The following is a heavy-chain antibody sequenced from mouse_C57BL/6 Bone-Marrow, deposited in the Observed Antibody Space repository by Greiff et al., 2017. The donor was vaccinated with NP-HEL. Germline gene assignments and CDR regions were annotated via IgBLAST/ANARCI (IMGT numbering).Heavy chain of an antibody. CDR2: IYPGDGDT. CDR1: GYAFSSSW. J-gene: IGHJ4*01. CDR3: ARRGEGYYYAMDY. V-gene: IGHV1-82*01. Sequence: QVQLQQSGPELVKPGASVKISCKASGYAFSSSWMNWVKQRPGKGLEWIGRIYPGDGDTNYNGKFKGKATLTADKSSSTAYMQLSSLTSEDSAVYFCARRGEGYYYAMDYWGQGTSVTVSS.